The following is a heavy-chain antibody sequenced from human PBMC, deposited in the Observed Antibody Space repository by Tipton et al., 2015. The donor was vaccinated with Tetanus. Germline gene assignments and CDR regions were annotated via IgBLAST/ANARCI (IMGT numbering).Heavy chain of an antibody. CDR3: AKAHGEVDYYYYGMDV. CDR2: IYSGGTT. V-gene: IGHV3-66*01. Sequence: GSLRLSCAASGFSVSTNYMNWVRQAPGKGLEWVSVIYSGGTTYYAGSVKDRFTISRDISKNTVDLQMNSLRVEDTAVYYCAKAHGEVDYYYYGMDVWGQGTTVTVSS. CDR1: GFSVSTNY. J-gene: IGHJ6*02. D-gene: IGHD4-17*01.